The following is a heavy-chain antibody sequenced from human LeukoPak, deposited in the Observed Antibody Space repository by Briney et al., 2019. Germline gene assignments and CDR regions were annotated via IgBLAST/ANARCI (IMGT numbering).Heavy chain of an antibody. Sequence: PGRSLRLSWAASGFTLSRYSMNWVRQAPGKGLEWVSSISSSSSYIYYADSVKGRFTISRDNAKNSLYLQMNSLRAEDTAVYYCAREGQNYDFWSANPSPFDYWGQGTLVTVSS. J-gene: IGHJ4*02. CDR1: GFTLSRYS. V-gene: IGHV3-21*01. CDR2: ISSSSSYI. CDR3: AREGQNYDFWSANPSPFDY. D-gene: IGHD3-3*01.